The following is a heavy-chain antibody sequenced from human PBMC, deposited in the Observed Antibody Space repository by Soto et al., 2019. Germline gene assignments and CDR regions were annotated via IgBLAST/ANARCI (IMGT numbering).Heavy chain of an antibody. CDR3: ARDIFAEYTHHWFDP. CDR2: INGGNGDT. Sequence: GASVKVSCKASGYTFSSLTIHWVRQAPGQRLEWMGWINGGNGDTKYSQKFQDRVTITRDTSASTVYIELSSLRSEDTAVYYCARDIFAEYTHHWFDPWGQGTLVTVSS. D-gene: IGHD5-18*01. CDR1: GYTFSSLT. V-gene: IGHV1-3*01. J-gene: IGHJ5*02.